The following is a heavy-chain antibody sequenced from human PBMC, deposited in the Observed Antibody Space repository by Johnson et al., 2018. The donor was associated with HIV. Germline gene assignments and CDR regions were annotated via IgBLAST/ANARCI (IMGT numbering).Heavy chain of an antibody. V-gene: IGHV3-66*01. D-gene: IGHD3-16*02. CDR1: GFTVSSNY. J-gene: IGHJ3*02. CDR3: AKDLETGDDYVWGSYQLGAFDI. Sequence: VQLVESGGGLVQPGGSLRVSCAASGFTVSSNYMSWVRQAPGKGLEWVSVIYSGGSTYYADSVKGRFTLSRDSSKNTLYLQMNSLRAEDTAVYYCAKDLETGDDYVWGSYQLGAFDIWGQGTMVTVSS. CDR2: IYSGGST.